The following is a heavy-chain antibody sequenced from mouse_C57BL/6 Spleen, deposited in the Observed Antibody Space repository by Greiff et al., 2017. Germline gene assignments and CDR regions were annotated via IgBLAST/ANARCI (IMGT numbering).Heavy chain of an antibody. CDR1: GYTFTSYW. V-gene: IGHV1-69*01. CDR3: ARSGYDGYLDY. CDR2: IDPSDSYT. J-gene: IGHJ2*01. Sequence: VQLQQSGAELVMPGASVKLSCKASGYTFTSYWMHWVKQRPGQGLEWIGEIDPSDSYTNYNQKFKGKSTLTVDKSSSTAYMQLSSLTSEDSAVYYCARSGYDGYLDYCGQGTTLTVSS. D-gene: IGHD2-3*01.